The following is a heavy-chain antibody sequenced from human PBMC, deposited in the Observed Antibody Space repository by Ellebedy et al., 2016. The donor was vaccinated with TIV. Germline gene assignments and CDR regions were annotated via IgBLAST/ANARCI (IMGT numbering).Heavy chain of an antibody. CDR3: AKGRGGGSDSSAPRYYFDY. V-gene: IGHV3-23*01. CDR1: GVIFSSAW. J-gene: IGHJ4*02. D-gene: IGHD3-22*01. Sequence: GESLKISCAASGVIFSSAWMSWVRQAPGKGLEWVSTISHTGTRTYYTNSVEGRFIISRDISKRALYLQMNSLRAEDTAIYYCAKGRGGGSDSSAPRYYFDYWGLGTLVTVSS. CDR2: ISHTGTRT.